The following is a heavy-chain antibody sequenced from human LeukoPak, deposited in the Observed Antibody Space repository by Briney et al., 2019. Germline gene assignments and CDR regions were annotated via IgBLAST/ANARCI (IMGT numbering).Heavy chain of an antibody. V-gene: IGHV4-34*01. CDR3: ARGKDSYNVGTHLED. J-gene: IGHJ4*02. CDR1: GGSFSGYY. D-gene: IGHD5-24*01. CDR2: INHSGST. Sequence: SETLSLTCAVYGGSFSGYYWSWIRQPPGKGLEWIGEINHSGSTNYNPSLKSRVTISVDTSKNQFSLKLSSVTAADTAVYYCARGKDSYNVGTHLEDWGQGTLVTVSS.